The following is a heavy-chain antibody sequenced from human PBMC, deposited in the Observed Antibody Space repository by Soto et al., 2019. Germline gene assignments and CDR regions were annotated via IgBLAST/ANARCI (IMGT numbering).Heavy chain of an antibody. D-gene: IGHD2-2*01. Sequence: PGESLKISCKGSGYSFTSYWISWVRQMPGKVLEWMGRIDPSDSYTNYSPSFQGHVTISADKSISTAYLQWSSLKASDTAMYYCARHEVVVVPAAMVSVMSNGMDVWGQGTTVTVSS. CDR1: GYSFTSYW. V-gene: IGHV5-10-1*01. CDR3: ARHEVVVVPAAMVSVMSNGMDV. CDR2: IDPSDSYT. J-gene: IGHJ6*02.